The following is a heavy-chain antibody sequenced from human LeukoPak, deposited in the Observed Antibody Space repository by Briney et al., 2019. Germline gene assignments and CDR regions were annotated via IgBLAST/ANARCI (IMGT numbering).Heavy chain of an antibody. D-gene: IGHD3-22*01. CDR1: GYTLTELS. J-gene: IGHJ6*02. CDR2: FDPKDGAT. CDR3: ARVNVVSTMLVVAADYFYGMDV. V-gene: IGHV1-24*01. Sequence: EASVKVSCKISGYTLTELSMHWIRQAPGKGLEWMGGFDPKDGATVYARKFQGRLTMTEDTSTATAYMELSSLTSEDTAVYYCARVNVVSTMLVVAADYFYGMDVWGQGTTVTVSS.